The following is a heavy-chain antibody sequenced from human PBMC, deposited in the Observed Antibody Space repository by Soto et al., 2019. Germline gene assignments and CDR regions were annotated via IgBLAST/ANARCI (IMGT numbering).Heavy chain of an antibody. Sequence: RGASLKISCKGSGYSFTSYWIGWVRQMPGKGLEWMGIIYPGDSDTRYSPSFQGQVTISADKSISIAYLQWSSLKASDTAMYYCARILAPWSVYYFDYWGQGTLVTVSS. D-gene: IGHD2-15*01. V-gene: IGHV5-51*01. CDR2: IYPGDSDT. CDR3: ARILAPWSVYYFDY. CDR1: GYSFTSYW. J-gene: IGHJ4*02.